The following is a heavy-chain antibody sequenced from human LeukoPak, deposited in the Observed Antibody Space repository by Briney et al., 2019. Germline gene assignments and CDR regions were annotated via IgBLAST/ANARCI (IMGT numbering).Heavy chain of an antibody. D-gene: IGHD6-19*01. CDR2: IYWNDDK. Sequence: SGPTLVKPTQTLTLTCTFSGFSLSTSGVGVGWIRQPPGKALEWLALIYWNDDKRYSPSLKSRLTITKDTSKNQVVLTMTNMDPVDTATYYCSPTGIIAVAGTDAFDIWGQGTMVTVSS. CDR3: SPTGIIAVAGTDAFDI. CDR1: GFSLSTSGVG. J-gene: IGHJ3*02. V-gene: IGHV2-5*01.